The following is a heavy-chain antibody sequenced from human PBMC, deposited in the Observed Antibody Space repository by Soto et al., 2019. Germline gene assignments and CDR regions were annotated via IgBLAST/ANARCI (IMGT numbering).Heavy chain of an antibody. Sequence: PGGSLRLSCAASGFTFSTYSMNWVRQAPGKGLEWVSYISSSSSYIYYADSVKGRFTTSRDNAKNSLYLQMNSLRAEDTAVYYCARAVQTYDRDAFDIWGQGTMVTVSS. D-gene: IGHD3-9*01. V-gene: IGHV3-21*05. CDR1: GFTFSTYS. J-gene: IGHJ3*02. CDR2: ISSSSSYI. CDR3: ARAVQTYDRDAFDI.